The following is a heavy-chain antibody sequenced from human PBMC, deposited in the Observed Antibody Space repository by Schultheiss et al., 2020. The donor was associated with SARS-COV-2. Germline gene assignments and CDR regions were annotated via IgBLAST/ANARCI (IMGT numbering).Heavy chain of an antibody. V-gene: IGHV4-61*01. D-gene: IGHD1-26*01. CDR1: AGSVSSGSYY. Sequence: SETLSLTCTVSAGSVSSGSYYWTWIRQPPGKGLEWIGYSYYSGSTNYNPSLKSRVTISVDTSKNQFSLKLSSVTAADTAVYYCARVGQGILREDYYGMDVWGQGTTVTVSS. CDR2: SYYSGST. CDR3: ARVGQGILREDYYGMDV. J-gene: IGHJ6*02.